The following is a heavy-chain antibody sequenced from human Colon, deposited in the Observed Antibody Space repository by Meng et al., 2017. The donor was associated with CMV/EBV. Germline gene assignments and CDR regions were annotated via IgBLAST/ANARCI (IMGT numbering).Heavy chain of an antibody. D-gene: IGHD2-2*01. J-gene: IGHJ6*02. V-gene: IGHV4-34*01. CDR3: ARGPIGVAPATMGRGGYYYYGLDV. CDR1: GGSFSGYY. Sequence: SETLSLTCAVYGGSFSGYYWSWIRQPPGKGLEWIGEINHSESTNYNPSLKSRVTISVDTSKNQFSLKLRSVTAADTAVYYCARGPIGVAPATMGRGGYYYYGLDVWGQGTTVTVSS. CDR2: INHSEST.